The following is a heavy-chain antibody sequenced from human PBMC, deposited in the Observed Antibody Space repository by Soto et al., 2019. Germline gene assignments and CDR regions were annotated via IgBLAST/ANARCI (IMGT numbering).Heavy chain of an antibody. Sequence: EVQLLESGGGLAQPGWSLRLSCAASGFTFSDSALSWVRQGTGKGLEWVSSVPVSGDTGYYADSVEGRFTISRDNSKNTLSLQMTSLRADDTAVYYCAKHGCSYHACYPYSYYVDVGGEGATVTVSS. CDR3: AKHGCSYHACYPYSYYVDV. CDR1: GFTFSDSA. CDR2: VPVSGDTG. D-gene: IGHD2-15*01. V-gene: IGHV3-23*01. J-gene: IGHJ6*03.